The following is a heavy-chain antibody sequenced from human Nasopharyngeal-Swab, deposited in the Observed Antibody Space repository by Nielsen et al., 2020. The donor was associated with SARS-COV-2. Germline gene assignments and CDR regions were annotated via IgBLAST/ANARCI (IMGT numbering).Heavy chain of an antibody. Sequence: GGSLKISCAASGFIFTTYGMHWVRQAPGKGLEWVALISYDGSKKYYADSVKGRFTISRDKSKNTLYLQMNNLRAEDTAVYYCTRDRVFYYDSSGRKEFEYWGQGTRVTVSS. CDR1: GFIFTTYG. CDR3: TRDRVFYYDSSGRKEFEY. CDR2: ISYDGSKK. V-gene: IGHV3-33*05. J-gene: IGHJ4*02. D-gene: IGHD3-22*01.